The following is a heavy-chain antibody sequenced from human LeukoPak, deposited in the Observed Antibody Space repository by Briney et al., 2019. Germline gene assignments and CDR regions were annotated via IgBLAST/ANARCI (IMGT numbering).Heavy chain of an antibody. J-gene: IGHJ4*02. V-gene: IGHV3-7*03. Sequence: GGSLRLSCAASGFTFSNHWMSWVRQAPGKGLEWVANIKQDGSKKNYVDSVKGRLTISRDNAKNSLYLQMNNLRAEDTAVYYCASSIVALGDYWGQGTLVTVSS. CDR2: IKQDGSKK. CDR1: GFTFSNHW. CDR3: ASSIVALGDY. D-gene: IGHD6-6*01.